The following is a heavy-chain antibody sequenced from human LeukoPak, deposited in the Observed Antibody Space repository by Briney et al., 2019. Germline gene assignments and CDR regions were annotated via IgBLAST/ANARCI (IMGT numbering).Heavy chain of an antibody. V-gene: IGHV3-48*01. CDR3: NSGSSRHVDY. CDR2: ISDSSDTI. Sequence: GGSLRLSCAASGFTFSTYSMNWVRQAPGKGLEWLSYISDSSDTIYYADSVKGRFTISRDNAKNSLYLQINSLRAEDTAVYYCNSGSSRHVDYWGQGTLVTVSS. D-gene: IGHD6-6*01. J-gene: IGHJ4*02. CDR1: GFTFSTYS.